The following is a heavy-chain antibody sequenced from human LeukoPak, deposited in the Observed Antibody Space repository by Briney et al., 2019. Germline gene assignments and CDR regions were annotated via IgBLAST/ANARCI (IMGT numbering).Heavy chain of an antibody. CDR1: GGSISSSSYY. CDR2: IYYSGST. CDR3: ARHPRYFDWLLSQPFDY. D-gene: IGHD3-9*01. Sequence: SETLSLTCTVSGGSISSSSYYWGWVRQPPGTGLEWIGSIYYSGSTYYNPSLKSRVTISVETSKNQFSLKLSSVTAADTAVYYCARHPRYFDWLLSQPFDYWGQGTLVTVSS. J-gene: IGHJ4*02. V-gene: IGHV4-39*01.